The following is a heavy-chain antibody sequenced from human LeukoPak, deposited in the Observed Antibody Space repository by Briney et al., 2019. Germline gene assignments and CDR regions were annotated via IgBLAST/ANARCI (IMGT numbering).Heavy chain of an antibody. D-gene: IGHD3-16*01. V-gene: IGHV3-74*01. CDR3: ARGGSPSDY. J-gene: IGHJ4*02. CDR1: GLTFSSYW. Sequence: GGSLRLSCAPSGLTFSSYWMHGVPERPGGGLVWVSRINVDGRTTTYADSVKGRFNNSRDNAKNTLSMEMNSLRPADTAVYYCARGGSPSDYWGQGTLVSVSS. CDR2: INVDGRTT.